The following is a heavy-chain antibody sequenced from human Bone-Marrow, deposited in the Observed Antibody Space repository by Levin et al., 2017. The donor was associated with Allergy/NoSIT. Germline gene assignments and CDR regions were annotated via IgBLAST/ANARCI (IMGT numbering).Heavy chain of an antibody. J-gene: IGHJ4*02. V-gene: IGHV4-30-2*01. CDR3: VRAVPAIRYFDS. CDR1: GGSLRSDDHS. D-gene: IGHD2-21*01. Sequence: LSLTCAVSGGSLRSDDHSWSWVRQPPGKGLSFLFSLSSLFPFHYNPSLKTRVTISVDTSKRQFSLRLRSVTAADTAVYYCVRAVPAIRYFDSWGQGTLVSVSS. CDR2: LSSLFPF.